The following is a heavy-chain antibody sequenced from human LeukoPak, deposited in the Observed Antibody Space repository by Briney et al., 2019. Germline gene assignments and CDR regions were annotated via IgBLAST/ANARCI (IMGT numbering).Heavy chain of an antibody. CDR1: GGSISSSSYY. V-gene: IGHV4-61*05. Sequence: SETLSLTCTVSGGSISSSSYYWGWIRQPPGKGLEWIGYIYYSGSTNYNPSLKSRVTISVDTSKNQFSLKLSSVTAADTAVYYCARARLQLDYYYYYMDVWGKGTTVTVSS. J-gene: IGHJ6*03. D-gene: IGHD4-11*01. CDR3: ARARLQLDYYYYYMDV. CDR2: IYYSGST.